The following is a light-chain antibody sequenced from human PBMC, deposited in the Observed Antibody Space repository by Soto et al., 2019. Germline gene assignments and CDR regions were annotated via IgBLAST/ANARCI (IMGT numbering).Light chain of an antibody. CDR2: DAS. CDR3: QRRTKSTRSSLT. V-gene: IGKV3-11*01. CDR1: QSVSSY. J-gene: IGKJ4*01. Sequence: EIVLTQSPATLSLSPGERATLSCRASQSVSSYLAWYQQKPGQAPRLLIYDASNRATGIPARFSGSGSGTDFTLTISSLEPEDFAVYYSQRRTKSTRSSLTFGGDTK.